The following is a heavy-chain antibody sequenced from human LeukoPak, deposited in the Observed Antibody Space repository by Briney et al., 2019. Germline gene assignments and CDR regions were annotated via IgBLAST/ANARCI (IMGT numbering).Heavy chain of an antibody. CDR3: ARAQRSGPLFNGIDV. CDR2: ISGYNGNT. D-gene: IGHD5-12*01. V-gene: IGHV1-18*01. J-gene: IGHJ6*02. CDR1: GYISTSHG. Sequence: ALVKVSCKASGYISTSHGITWVRQAPGQGLEWMGWISGYNGNTNYAQKFQGRVTTTTDTSTSTAYMELRSLRSDDTAVYYCARAQRSGPLFNGIDVWGQGTTVTVPS.